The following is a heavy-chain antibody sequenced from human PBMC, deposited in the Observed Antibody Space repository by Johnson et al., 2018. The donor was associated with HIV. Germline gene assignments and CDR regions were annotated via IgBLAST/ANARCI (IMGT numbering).Heavy chain of an antibody. CDR3: ATVGRTTATAQSAFHM. V-gene: IGHV3-30*04. J-gene: IGHJ3*02. Sequence: QVQLVESGGGVVQPGRSLRLSCAASGFTFSNYALHCVRQAPGKGLEWVALISYDGNHKNYADSVKGRFTISRDNSKNTLFLQMNSLRPEDTAVYYCATVGRTTATAQSAFHMWGQGTLVTVSS. D-gene: IGHD1-1*01. CDR2: ISYDGNHK. CDR1: GFTFSNYA.